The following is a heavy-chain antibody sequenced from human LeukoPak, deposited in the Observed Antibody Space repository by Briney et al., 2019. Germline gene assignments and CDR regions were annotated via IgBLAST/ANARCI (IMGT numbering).Heavy chain of an antibody. V-gene: IGHV1-8*02. Sequence: ASVKVSCKASGYTFTSYDINWVRQATGQGLEWMGWMNPNSGNTGYAQKLQGRVTMTTDTSTSTAYMELRSLRSDDTAVYYCARDTRSYPWGYDYWGQGTLVTVSS. CDR1: GYTFTSYD. CDR3: ARDTRSYPWGYDY. CDR2: MNPNSGNT. J-gene: IGHJ4*02. D-gene: IGHD1-26*01.